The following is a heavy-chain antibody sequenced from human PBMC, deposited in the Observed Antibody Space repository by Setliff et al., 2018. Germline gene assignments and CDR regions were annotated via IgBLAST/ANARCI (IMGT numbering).Heavy chain of an antibody. Sequence: SETLSLTCTVSGGSISNYYWTWIRQPPGKGLEWIGYIYYSGSTNYNPSLNNRVTISVDTSKNQFSLKLTSVTAADTAVYYCARYRNYFDSSGQTQYYFDYWGQGTLVTVSS. D-gene: IGHD3-22*01. CDR2: IYYSGST. V-gene: IGHV4-59*01. J-gene: IGHJ4*02. CDR1: GGSISNYY. CDR3: ARYRNYFDSSGQTQYYFDY.